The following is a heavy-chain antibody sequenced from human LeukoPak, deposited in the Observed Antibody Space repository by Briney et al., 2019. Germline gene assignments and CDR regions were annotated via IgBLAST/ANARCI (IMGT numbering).Heavy chain of an antibody. CDR3: ARDFHYGDAIDY. D-gene: IGHD4-17*01. J-gene: IGHJ4*02. CDR1: GFTFSSYN. V-gene: IGHV3-48*04. Sequence: GGSLRLSCAASGFTFSSYNMNWVRQAPGKGLEWVSYISISSTTIYYADSVKGRFTISRDNAKNPLFLQMNSLRAEDTAVYYCARDFHYGDAIDYWGQGTLVTVSS. CDR2: ISISSTTI.